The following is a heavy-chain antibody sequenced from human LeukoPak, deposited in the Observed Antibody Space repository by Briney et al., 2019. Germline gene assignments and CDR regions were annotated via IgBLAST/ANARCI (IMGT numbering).Heavy chain of an antibody. CDR2: IRADGITT. V-gene: IGHV3-43*02. CDR1: GFTFDDYA. J-gene: IGHJ4*02. D-gene: IGHD2-2*01. CDR3: ARDRYQLPGYYFDY. Sequence: GGSLRLSCAASGFTFDDYAMHWVRQAPGKGLEWVSLIRADGITTYYAHSVKGRFTISRDSSKNSLYLQMNSLRAEDTAVYYCARDRYQLPGYYFDYWGQGTLVTVSS.